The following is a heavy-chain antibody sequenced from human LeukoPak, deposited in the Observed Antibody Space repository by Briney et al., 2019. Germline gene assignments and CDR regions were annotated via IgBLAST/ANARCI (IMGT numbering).Heavy chain of an antibody. CDR2: ITYDGSNI. CDR1: GFTVSSNY. V-gene: IGHV3-30*03. J-gene: IGHJ3*02. Sequence: GGSLRLSCAASGFTVSSNYMIWVRQPPGKGLEWVAIITYDGSNIYYADSVKGRFTISRDNSRNTLYLEMNGLRPEDTGVYYCAREREWGMGGTTAPDIWGQGTMVTVSS. D-gene: IGHD1-1*01. CDR3: AREREWGMGGTTAPDI.